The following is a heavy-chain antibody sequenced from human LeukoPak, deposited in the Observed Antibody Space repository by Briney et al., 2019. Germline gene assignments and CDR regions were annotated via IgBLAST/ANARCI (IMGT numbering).Heavy chain of an antibody. D-gene: IGHD1-1*01. V-gene: IGHV3-30*02. Sequence: PGGSLRLSCAASGFTFSSHGMHWVRQAPGKGLEWVAFIRYDGSNKYYADSVKGRFTISRDNSKNTLYLQMNSLRAEDTAVYYCAKDLLEPYYFDYWGQGTLVTVSS. CDR3: AKDLLEPYYFDY. CDR2: IRYDGSNK. CDR1: GFTFSSHG. J-gene: IGHJ4*02.